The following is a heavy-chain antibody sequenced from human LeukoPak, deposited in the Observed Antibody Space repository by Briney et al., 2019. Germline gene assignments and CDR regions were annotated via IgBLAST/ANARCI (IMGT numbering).Heavy chain of an antibody. Sequence: GGSLRLSCAASGFTFSSYAMSWVRQAPGKGLEWVSAISGSGGSTYYADSVKGRFTISRDNSKNTLYLQMNSLRAEDTAVYYCAKTRRGYYDSSGYYYDYWGQGTLVTVSS. J-gene: IGHJ4*02. CDR2: ISGSGGST. D-gene: IGHD3-22*01. CDR1: GFTFSSYA. V-gene: IGHV3-23*01. CDR3: AKTRRGYYDSSGYYYDY.